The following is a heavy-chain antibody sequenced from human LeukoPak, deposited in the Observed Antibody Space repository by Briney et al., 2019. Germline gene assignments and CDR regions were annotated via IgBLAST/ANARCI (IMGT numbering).Heavy chain of an antibody. Sequence: GGSLRLSCAASGFTFSSYWMHWVRQAPGKGLVWVSRINSDGSSTSYADSVKGRLTISRDNAKNTLYLQMNSLRAEDTAVYYCAREGYDFWSGYLYYFDYWGQGTLVTVSS. CDR2: INSDGSST. D-gene: IGHD3-3*01. J-gene: IGHJ4*02. CDR1: GFTFSSYW. CDR3: AREGYDFWSGYLYYFDY. V-gene: IGHV3-74*01.